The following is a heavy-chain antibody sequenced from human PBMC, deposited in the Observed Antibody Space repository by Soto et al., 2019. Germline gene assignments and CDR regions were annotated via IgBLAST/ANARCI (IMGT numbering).Heavy chain of an antibody. CDR1: GYTFTSYA. CDR3: ARVFYFYIWGSYRSGAFDI. J-gene: IGHJ3*02. V-gene: IGHV1-3*01. D-gene: IGHD3-16*02. Sequence: ASVKVSCKASGYTFTSYAMHWVRQAPGQRLEWMGWINAGNGNTKYSQKFQGRVTITRDTSASTAYMELSSLRSEDTAVYYCARVFYFYIWGSYRSGAFDIWGQGTMVTGSS. CDR2: INAGNGNT.